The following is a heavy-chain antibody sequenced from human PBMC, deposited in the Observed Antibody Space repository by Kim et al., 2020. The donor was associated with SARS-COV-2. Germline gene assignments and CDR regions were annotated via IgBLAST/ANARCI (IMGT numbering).Heavy chain of an antibody. CDR1: GFTLSNNL. Sequence: GCSRRLSRAASGFTLSNNLIHWVRQAPGKGLVWVSRINSDGSWRHYADSVRGRFTISRDNAKNTVDLQMNSLRAEDTALYYCTRDPGSDTHDWYFDLWGRGTLVTVSS. CDR3: TRDPGSDTHDWYFDL. V-gene: IGHV3-74*01. CDR2: INSDGSWR. J-gene: IGHJ2*01.